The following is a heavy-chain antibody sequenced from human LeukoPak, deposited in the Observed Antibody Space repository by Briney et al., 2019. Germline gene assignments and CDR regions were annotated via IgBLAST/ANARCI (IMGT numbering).Heavy chain of an antibody. CDR2: ISSSSSYI. Sequence: GGSLRLSCAASGFTFSSYSMNWVRQAPGKGLEWVSSISSSSSYIYYADSVKGRFTISRDNAKNSLYLQMNSLRAEDTVVYYCARPYYYDSSGYYIDYWGQGTLVTVSS. V-gene: IGHV3-21*01. J-gene: IGHJ4*02. CDR1: GFTFSSYS. CDR3: ARPYYYDSSGYYIDY. D-gene: IGHD3-22*01.